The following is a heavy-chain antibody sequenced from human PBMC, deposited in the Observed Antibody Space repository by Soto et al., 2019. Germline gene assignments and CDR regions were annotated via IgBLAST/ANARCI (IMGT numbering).Heavy chain of an antibody. CDR3: AKTINMPSSVSSRGRGALLDY. CDR2: ISSDGRSE. J-gene: IGHJ4*02. CDR1: GFMFRVYG. V-gene: IGHV3-30*18. D-gene: IGHD2-2*01. Sequence: QVQLVESGGGVVQPGRSLRLSCAASGFMFRVYGMHWVRQAPGKGPEWVAVISSDGRSEFYADPVKGPFTISRDNPKGTVFLQMNSLRPADTAIHYCAKTINMPSSVSSRGRGALLDYWGQGTLVTVSS.